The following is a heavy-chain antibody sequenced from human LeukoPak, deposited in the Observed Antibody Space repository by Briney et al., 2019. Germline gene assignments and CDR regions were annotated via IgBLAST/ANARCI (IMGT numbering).Heavy chain of an antibody. V-gene: IGHV3-23*01. CDR1: GFTFSDYA. Sequence: GRSLRLSCAASGFTFSDYAMSWVRQAAGKWLEWVSGIIDTGRRTYTDTVKGGFTISRDDSKKTVYPQMKTLTAEHTAIYFCARHDSFTPYRGQGTLVTVSS. D-gene: IGHD5-18*01. CDR3: ARHDSFTPY. J-gene: IGHJ4*02. CDR2: IIDTGRRT.